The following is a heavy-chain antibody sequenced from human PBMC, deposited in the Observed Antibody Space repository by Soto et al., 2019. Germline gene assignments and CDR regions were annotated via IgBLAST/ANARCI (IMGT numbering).Heavy chain of an antibody. Sequence: PETLSLTCAVYGGSFSGYYWSWIRQPLEKGLEWIGEINHSGSTNYNPSLKSRVTISVDTSKNQFSLKLSSVTAADTAVYYCARFGFTMVRGVISSYYYYYGMDVWGQGTTVTVSS. J-gene: IGHJ6*02. V-gene: IGHV4-34*01. CDR3: ARFGFTMVRGVISSYYYYYGMDV. CDR1: GGSFSGYY. CDR2: INHSGST. D-gene: IGHD3-10*01.